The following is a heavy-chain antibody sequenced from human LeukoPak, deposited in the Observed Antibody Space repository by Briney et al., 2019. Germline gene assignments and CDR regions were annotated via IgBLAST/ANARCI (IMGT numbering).Heavy chain of an antibody. CDR2: IYYSGST. D-gene: IGHD2-2*02. Sequence: SETLSLTCTVSGGSISSSSYYWGWIRQPPGKGLAWIGSIYYSGSTYYNPSLKSRVTISVDTSKNQFSLKLTPVTAADTAVYYCARVGYQLLYAYYYYYMDVWAKGTTVTVSS. CDR1: GGSISSSSYY. J-gene: IGHJ6*03. V-gene: IGHV4-39*01. CDR3: ARVGYQLLYAYYYYYMDV.